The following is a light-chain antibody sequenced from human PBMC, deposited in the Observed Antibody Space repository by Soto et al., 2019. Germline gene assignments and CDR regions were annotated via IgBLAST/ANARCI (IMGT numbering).Light chain of an antibody. CDR3: QQYVSSPPIT. V-gene: IGKV3-20*01. CDR2: GAS. Sequence: EIVLTQSPGTLSLSPGERATLSCRARQSVSSSYLAWYQQKPGQAPRLLIYGASSRATGIPDRFSGSGSGTDFTLTISRLEPEDFAVYYCQQYVSSPPITFGQGTRLEIK. CDR1: QSVSSSY. J-gene: IGKJ5*01.